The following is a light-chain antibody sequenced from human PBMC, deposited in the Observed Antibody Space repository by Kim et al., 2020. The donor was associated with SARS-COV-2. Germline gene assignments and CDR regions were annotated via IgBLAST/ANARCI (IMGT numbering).Light chain of an antibody. J-gene: IGLJ2*01. CDR2: RNN. CDR1: SANIGSSI. CDR3: SAWDDTLNGEVV. Sequence: RVTISCSRSSANIGSSIVNWYQQLPGTAPKLLIYRNNQRASGVPDRISGAKSGTSASLAISGLQSEDEGDYYCSAWDDTLNGEVVFGGGTQLTVL. V-gene: IGLV1-44*01.